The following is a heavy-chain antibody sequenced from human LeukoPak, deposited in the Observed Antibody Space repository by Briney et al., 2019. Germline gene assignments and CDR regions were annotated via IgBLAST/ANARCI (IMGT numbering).Heavy chain of an antibody. CDR2: ISWNSGSI. V-gene: IGHV3-9*01. J-gene: IGHJ6*02. CDR3: AKDIGPNYDSSGYCMYY. CDR1: GFTFDDYA. D-gene: IGHD3-22*01. Sequence: PGGSLRLSCAASGFTFDDYAMHWVRQAPGKGLEWVSGISWNSGSIGYADSVKGRFTISRDNAKNSLYLQMNSLRAEDTALYYCAKDIGPNYDSSGYCMYYWGQGTTVTVSS.